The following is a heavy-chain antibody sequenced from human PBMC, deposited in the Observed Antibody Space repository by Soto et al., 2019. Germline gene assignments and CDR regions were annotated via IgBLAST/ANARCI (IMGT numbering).Heavy chain of an antibody. V-gene: IGHV4-34*01. CDR3: AGNRIAVAAPFDY. J-gene: IGHJ4*02. D-gene: IGHD6-19*01. Sequence: TSETLSLTGAVCGGSFSGYYCSWIRQPPGKGLEWIGEINHSGSTNYNPSLKSRVTISVDTSKNQFSLKLSSVTAADTAVYYCAGNRIAVAAPFDYWGRLTLVTVCS. CDR2: INHSGST. CDR1: GGSFSGYY.